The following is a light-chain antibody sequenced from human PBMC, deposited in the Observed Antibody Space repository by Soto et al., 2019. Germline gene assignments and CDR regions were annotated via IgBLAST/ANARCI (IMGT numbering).Light chain of an antibody. Sequence: DIQVTQSPSSLSASVGDRVTITCRASQSISSYLNWYQQKPGKAPKLLIYAASSLQTGVPSRFSGSGSGTDFTLTISSLQPEDFATYYCQQSYRTPHTFGQGTRLEIK. CDR1: QSISSY. CDR3: QQSYRTPHT. J-gene: IGKJ5*01. V-gene: IGKV1-39*01. CDR2: AAS.